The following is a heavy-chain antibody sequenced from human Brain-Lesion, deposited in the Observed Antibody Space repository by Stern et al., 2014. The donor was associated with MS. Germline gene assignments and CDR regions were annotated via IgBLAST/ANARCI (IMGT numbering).Heavy chain of an antibody. Sequence: QLQLQESGPGLVKPSQTLSLSCTVSGGSISSGGYYWSWIRQPAGKGLEWIGRIFNSGSTSYNPSLKSRFTISIDTSKNQFSLRLNSMTAADTAVYYCARGRVVPGFQYYATDVWGQGTTVIVSS. CDR1: GGSISSGGYY. D-gene: IGHD2-2*01. CDR3: ARGRVVPGFQYYATDV. CDR2: IFNSGST. J-gene: IGHJ6*02. V-gene: IGHV4-61*02.